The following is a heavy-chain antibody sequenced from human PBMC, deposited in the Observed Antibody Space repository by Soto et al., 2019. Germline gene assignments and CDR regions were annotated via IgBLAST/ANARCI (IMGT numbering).Heavy chain of an antibody. D-gene: IGHD3-3*01. V-gene: IGHV4-34*01. CDR1: GGSFSGYY. Sequence: PSETLSLTCAVYGGSFSGYYWSWIRQPPGKGLEWIGEINHSGSTNYNPSLKSRVTISVDTSKNQFSLKLSSVTAADTAVYYCARRARNYDFWSGYLNCFDPGGQGTLVTVS. CDR3: ARRARNYDFWSGYLNCFDP. CDR2: INHSGST. J-gene: IGHJ5*02.